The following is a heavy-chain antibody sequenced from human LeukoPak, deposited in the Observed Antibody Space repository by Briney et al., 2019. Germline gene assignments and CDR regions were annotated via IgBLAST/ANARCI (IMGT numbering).Heavy chain of an antibody. CDR2: ISYDGSNK. V-gene: IGHV3-30*03. CDR1: GFTFSSYG. J-gene: IGHJ6*03. D-gene: IGHD2-2*01. Sequence: GGSLRLSCAASGFTFSSYGMHWVRQAPGKGLEWVAVISYDGSNKYYADSVKGRFTISRDNSKNTLYLQMNSLRAEDTAVYYCARDGEYCSSTSCYPYYYYYMDVWGKGTTVTVSS. CDR3: ARDGEYCSSTSCYPYYYYYMDV.